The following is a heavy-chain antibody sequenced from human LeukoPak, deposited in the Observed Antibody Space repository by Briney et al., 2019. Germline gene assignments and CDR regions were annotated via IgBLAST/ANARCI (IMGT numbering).Heavy chain of an antibody. D-gene: IGHD3-10*01. J-gene: IGHJ4*02. CDR1: GGSFSGYY. CDR3: ASSGSYVLGFDY. V-gene: IGHV4-34*01. Sequence: KSSETLSLTCAVYGGSFSGYYWSWIRQPPVKGLEWIGEINHSGSTNYNPSLKSRVTISVDTSKNQFSLKLSSVTAADTAVYYCASSGSYVLGFDYWGQGTLVTVSS. CDR2: INHSGST.